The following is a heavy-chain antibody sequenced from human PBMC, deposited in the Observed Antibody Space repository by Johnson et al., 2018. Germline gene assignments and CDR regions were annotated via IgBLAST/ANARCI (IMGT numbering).Heavy chain of an antibody. CDR2: IWYDGSNK. D-gene: IGHD2-15*01. J-gene: IGHJ3*02. CDR3: ARDWVVLAATDAFDI. Sequence: QVQLVESGGGVVQPGRSLRLSCAASGFTFSSYGMQWVRQAPGKGLEWVAVIWYDGSNKYYADSVKGRFTISRDNSKNTLYLQMNNLGAEDTAVYYCARDWVVLAATDAFDIWGQGTMVTVSS. CDR1: GFTFSSYG. V-gene: IGHV3-33*01.